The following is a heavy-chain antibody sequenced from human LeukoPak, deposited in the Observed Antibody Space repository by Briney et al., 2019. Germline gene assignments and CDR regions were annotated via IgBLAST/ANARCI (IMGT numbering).Heavy chain of an antibody. CDR1: GGSISSGDYY. J-gene: IGHJ6*03. CDR2: IYFRGNT. Sequence: SGTLTLTCAVSGGSISSGDYYWSWIRQTPGQGLEWIGYIYFRGNTYYSASLKSRASISRDTSKNQFSLDLNSVTAADTAVYYCARVVATWAYYMDVWGKGTTVTVSS. CDR3: ARVVATWAYYMDV. D-gene: IGHD1-1*01. V-gene: IGHV4-30-4*08.